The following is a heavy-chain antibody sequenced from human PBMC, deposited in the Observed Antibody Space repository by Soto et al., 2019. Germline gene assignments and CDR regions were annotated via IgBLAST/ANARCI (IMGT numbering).Heavy chain of an antibody. J-gene: IGHJ4*02. CDR1: GFTFSNYW. Sequence: EVQLVESGGGLIQPGGSLRLSCAASGFTFSNYWMHWVRQAPGKGLMWVSHMNSDGSSISYADSVRGRFTISRDNAKNALYLQMNSLRVEDTAVYYCARKANYGSGILFDFWGQGALVTVSS. D-gene: IGHD3-10*01. V-gene: IGHV3-74*01. CDR3: ARKANYGSGILFDF. CDR2: MNSDGSSI.